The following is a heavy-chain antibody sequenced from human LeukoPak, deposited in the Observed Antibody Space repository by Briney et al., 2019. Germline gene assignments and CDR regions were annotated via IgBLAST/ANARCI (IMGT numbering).Heavy chain of an antibody. D-gene: IGHD2-15*01. Sequence: SQTLSPTCTVSGGSISSGSYYWSWIRQPAGKGLEWIGRIYSSGSTNYNPSLKSRVTISLDTSKNQFSLELSSVTAADTAVYYCARGPSRYCSGGSCYEGWFDPWGQGTLVTVSS. CDR2: IYSSGST. CDR1: GGSISSGSYY. V-gene: IGHV4-61*02. CDR3: ARGPSRYCSGGSCYEGWFDP. J-gene: IGHJ5*02.